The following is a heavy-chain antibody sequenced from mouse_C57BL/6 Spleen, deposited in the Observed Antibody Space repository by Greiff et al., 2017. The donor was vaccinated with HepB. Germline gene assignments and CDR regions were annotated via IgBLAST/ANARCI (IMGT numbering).Heavy chain of an antibody. CDR1: GFTFSDYG. V-gene: IGHV5-17*01. J-gene: IGHJ1*03. CDR2: ISSGSSTI. CDR3: ARGGATMATTGYVDV. D-gene: IGHD2-2*01. Sequence: VHLVASGGGLVKPGGSLKLSCAASGFTFSDYGMHWVRQAPEKGLEWVAYISSGSSTIYYADTVKGRFTISRDNAKNTLFLQMTSLRSEDTAMYYLARGGATMATTGYVDVWGTGTTVTVSS.